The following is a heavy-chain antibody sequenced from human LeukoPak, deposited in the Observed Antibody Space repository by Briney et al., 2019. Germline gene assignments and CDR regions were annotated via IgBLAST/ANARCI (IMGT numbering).Heavy chain of an antibody. CDR2: IWSDGSQK. D-gene: IGHD1-26*01. V-gene: IGHV3-33*06. CDR1: GFSFSSYS. Sequence: PGGSLRLSRAASGFSFSSYSFHWVRQAPGKGLEWVAVIWSDGSQKYYADSVEGRFTISRDNSKDTLYLQMNSLRAEDTAVYYCLKESRGAAIFDYWGQGTLVTVSS. CDR3: LKESRGAAIFDY. J-gene: IGHJ4*02.